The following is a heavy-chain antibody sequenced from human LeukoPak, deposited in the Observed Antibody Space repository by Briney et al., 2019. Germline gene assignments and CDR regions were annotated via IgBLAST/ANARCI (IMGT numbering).Heavy chain of an antibody. CDR3: ARGRSYTAMVLEDWFDP. J-gene: IGHJ5*02. D-gene: IGHD5-18*01. CDR2: INHSGST. Sequence: PSETLSLTCAVYGGSFRGYSWSWLRQPPGKGLGWIEEINHSGSTNYNTHLKSRVTISVDTSKTQSSLKLSSVTAADTAVYYCARGRSYTAMVLEDWFDPSGQGTLVTVSS. V-gene: IGHV4-34*01. CDR1: GGSFRGYS.